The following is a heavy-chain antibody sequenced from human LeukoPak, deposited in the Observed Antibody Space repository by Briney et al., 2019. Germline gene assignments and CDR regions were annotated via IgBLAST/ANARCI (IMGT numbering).Heavy chain of an antibody. V-gene: IGHV6-1*01. J-gene: IGHJ4*02. CDR1: EDSVSRNTAA. Sequence: SQTLSLTCAISEDSVSRNTAAWNWIRQSPSRGLEWLGRTYYRSKWLNDYALSVKSRIIVNPDTSKNQFSLQLMSVTPDDTAVHYCARGPPFDYWGQGILVTVSS. CDR3: ARGPPFDY. CDR2: TYYRSKWLN.